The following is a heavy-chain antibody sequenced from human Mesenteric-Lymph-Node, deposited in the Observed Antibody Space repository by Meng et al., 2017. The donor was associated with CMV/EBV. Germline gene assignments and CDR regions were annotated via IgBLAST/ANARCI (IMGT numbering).Heavy chain of an antibody. D-gene: IGHD3-22*01. Sequence: CAVYGGSFSGCYWSWIRQPPGKGLEWIGEINHSGSTNYNPSLKSRVTISVDTSKNQFSLKLSSVTAADTAVYYCARASITMIFEFDPWGQGTLVTVSS. CDR3: ARASITMIFEFDP. J-gene: IGHJ5*02. CDR1: GGSFSGCY. V-gene: IGHV4-34*01. CDR2: INHSGST.